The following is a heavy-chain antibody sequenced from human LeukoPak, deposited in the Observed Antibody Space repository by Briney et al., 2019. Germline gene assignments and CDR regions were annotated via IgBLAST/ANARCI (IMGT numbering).Heavy chain of an antibody. CDR2: IDTSSSYI. CDR3: ARAGYCSSTSCDGGIDY. Sequence: GGSLRLACAVSGFAFSSYNMKWVRQAPGKGLEWVSFIDTSSSYIYYTGSVKGRFTVSRDNSKNSLYLQMDSLRVEDTAVYYCARAGYCSSTSCDGGIDYWGQGTLVTVSS. V-gene: IGHV3-21*06. J-gene: IGHJ4*02. D-gene: IGHD2-2*01. CDR1: GFAFSSYN.